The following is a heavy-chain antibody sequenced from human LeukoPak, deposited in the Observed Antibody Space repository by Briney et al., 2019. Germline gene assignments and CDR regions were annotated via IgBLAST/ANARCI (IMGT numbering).Heavy chain of an antibody. V-gene: IGHV4-34*01. CDR2: INHSGST. CDR3: ARGGDYYGSSGYYYKRFDY. Sequence: SETLSLTCAVYGGSFSGYYWSWIRQPPGKGLEWIGEINHSGSTNYNPSLKSRVTISVDTSKNQFSLKLSSVTAADTAVYYCARGGDYYGSSGYYYKRFDYWGQGTLVTVSS. D-gene: IGHD3-22*01. J-gene: IGHJ4*02. CDR1: GGSFSGYY.